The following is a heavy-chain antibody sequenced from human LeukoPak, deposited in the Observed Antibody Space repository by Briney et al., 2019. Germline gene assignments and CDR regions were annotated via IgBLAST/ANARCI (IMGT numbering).Heavy chain of an antibody. CDR1: GYTFTSYA. CDR2: INAGNGNT. V-gene: IGHV1-3*01. D-gene: IGHD6-19*01. CDR3: AREASSGWYGGLYWFDP. J-gene: IGHJ5*02. Sequence: ASVKVSCKASGYTFTSYAMHWVRQAPGQRLEWMGWINAGNGNTKYSQKFQGRVTITRNTSASTAYMELSSLRSEDTAVYYCAREASSGWYGGLYWFDPWGQGTLVTVSS.